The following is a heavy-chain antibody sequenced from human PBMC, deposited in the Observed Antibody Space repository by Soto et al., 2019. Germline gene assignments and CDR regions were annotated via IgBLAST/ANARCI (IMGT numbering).Heavy chain of an antibody. J-gene: IGHJ4*02. Sequence: QVQLQQWGAGLLKPSETLSLTCAVYGGSFSGYYWSWIRQPPGKGLEWIGEINHSGRTNYNPSLKSRVTISVDTFKNQFSLKLSSVTAADTAVYYCARGGGRAVAGTDYWGQGTLVTVTS. CDR2: INHSGRT. CDR1: GGSFSGYY. V-gene: IGHV4-34*01. CDR3: ARGGGRAVAGTDY. D-gene: IGHD6-19*01.